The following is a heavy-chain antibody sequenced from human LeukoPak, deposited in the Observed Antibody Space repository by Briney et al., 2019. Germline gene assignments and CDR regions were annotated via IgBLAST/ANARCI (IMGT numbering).Heavy chain of an antibody. CDR2: INPSGGST. CDR1: GYTFTSYY. V-gene: IGHV1-46*01. CDR3: ARRGYVDTAMGKGYYFDY. Sequence: ASVTVSCKASGYTFTSYYMHWVRQAPGQGLEWMGIINPSGGSTSYAQKFQGRVTMTTDTSTSTAYMELRSLRSDDTAVYYCARRGYVDTAMGKGYYFDYWAREPWSPSPQ. J-gene: IGHJ4*02. D-gene: IGHD5-18*01.